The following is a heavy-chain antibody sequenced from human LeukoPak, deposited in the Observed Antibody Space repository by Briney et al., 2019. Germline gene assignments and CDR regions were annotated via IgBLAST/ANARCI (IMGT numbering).Heavy chain of an antibody. V-gene: IGHV4-61*01. CDR3: ARDLGDYDNYFDY. CDR2: IYYSGST. Sequence: PSETLSLTCTVSGGSVSSGSYYWSWIRQPPGKGLEWIGYIYYSGSTNYNPSLKSRVTISADTPKNQFSLKLSSVTAADTAVYYCARDLGDYDNYFDYWGQGTLVTVSS. J-gene: IGHJ4*02. D-gene: IGHD4-17*01. CDR1: GGSVSSGSYY.